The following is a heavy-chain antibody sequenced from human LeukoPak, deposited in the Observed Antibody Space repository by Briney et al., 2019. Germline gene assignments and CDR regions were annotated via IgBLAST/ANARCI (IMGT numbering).Heavy chain of an antibody. CDR3: ARFVVVVAAWVY. CDR1: GGSISSSSYY. D-gene: IGHD2-15*01. Sequence: SETLSLTCTVSGGSISSSSYYWGWIRQPPGKGLEWIGSIYYSGSTYYNPSLMSRVTISVDTSKNQFSLKLSSVTAADTAVYYCARFVVVVAAWVYWGQGTLVTVSS. V-gene: IGHV4-39*01. CDR2: IYYSGST. J-gene: IGHJ4*02.